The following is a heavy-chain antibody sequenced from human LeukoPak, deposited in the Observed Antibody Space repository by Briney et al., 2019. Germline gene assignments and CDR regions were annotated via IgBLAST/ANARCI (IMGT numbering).Heavy chain of an antibody. CDR3: ARGGYSYGFNWFDP. CDR2: INHSGST. CDR1: GGSFSGYY. V-gene: IGHV4-34*01. J-gene: IGHJ5*02. Sequence: SETLSLTCAVYGGSFSGYYWSWIRQPPGKGLEWIGEINHSGSTNYSPSLKSRGTISVDTSKNQFSLKLSSMTAADTAVYYCARGGYSYGFNWFDPWGQGTLVTVSS. D-gene: IGHD5-18*01.